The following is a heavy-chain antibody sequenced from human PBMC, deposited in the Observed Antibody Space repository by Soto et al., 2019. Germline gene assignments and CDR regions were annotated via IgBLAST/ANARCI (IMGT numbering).Heavy chain of an antibody. CDR1: GDTFIGYY. CDR2: IIPKSGDT. Sequence: ASAKVSGKASGDTFIGYYIHWSRQAPGQGPEWMGWIIPKSGDTKYSEKFQGRVAMTRDTSINTAYMEMTSLRSDDTAVYYCARGFYDSSGFFYAGWFGPWGQGTLVTVSS. V-gene: IGHV1-2*02. J-gene: IGHJ5*02. CDR3: ARGFYDSSGFFYAGWFGP. D-gene: IGHD3-22*01.